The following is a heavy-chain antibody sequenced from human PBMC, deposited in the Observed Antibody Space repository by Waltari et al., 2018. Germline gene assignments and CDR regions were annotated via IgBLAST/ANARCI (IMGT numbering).Heavy chain of an antibody. CDR3: ASGDYGGNVDAFDI. CDR1: GFTFSSYG. CDR2: IWYDGSNK. Sequence: QVQLVESGGGVVQPGRSLRLSCAASGFTFSSYGMHWVRQAPGKGREWVAVIWYDGSNKYYADSVKGRFTIARDNSKNTLYLQMNSLRAEDTAVYYCASGDYGGNVDAFDIWGQGTMVTVSS. J-gene: IGHJ3*02. V-gene: IGHV3-33*01. D-gene: IGHD4-17*01.